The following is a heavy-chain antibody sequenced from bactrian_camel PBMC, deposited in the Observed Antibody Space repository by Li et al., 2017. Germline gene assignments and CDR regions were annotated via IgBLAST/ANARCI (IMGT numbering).Heavy chain of an antibody. Sequence: VQLVESGGGSVQSGGSLRLSCVASEYSDSTYCMGWFRQAPGKEREGVAVIDIASDGSTKYADSVKGRFTISKDNAKNTVDLQMNNLKPEDTGMYFCAAYTRSYTGGCETSYRTVYCHGTDHWGKGTQVTVS. D-gene: IGHD7*01. CDR1: EYSDSTYC. J-gene: IGHJ7*01. CDR2: IDIASDGST. V-gene: IGHV3S40*01.